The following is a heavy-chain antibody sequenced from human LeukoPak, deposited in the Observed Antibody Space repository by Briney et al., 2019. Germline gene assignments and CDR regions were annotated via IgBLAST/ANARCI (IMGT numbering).Heavy chain of an antibody. CDR2: IIPIFGTA. CDR1: GGTFSSYA. CDR3: ARSVDSSGPFDY. J-gene: IGHJ4*02. V-gene: IGHV1-69*13. Sequence: ASVKVSCKASGGTFSSYAISWVRQAPGQGLEWMGGIIPIFGTANYAQKFQGRVTITADESTSTAYMELSSLRSEDTAVYYCARSVDSSGPFDYWGQGTLVTVSS. D-gene: IGHD3-22*01.